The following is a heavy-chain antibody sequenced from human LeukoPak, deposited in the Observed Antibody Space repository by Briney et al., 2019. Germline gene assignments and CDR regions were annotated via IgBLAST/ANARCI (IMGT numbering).Heavy chain of an antibody. CDR2: ISYDGSSV. D-gene: IGHD6-19*01. V-gene: IGHV3-30-3*01. CDR1: GFTFSSHG. CDR3: AKEPQYSSGWYN. J-gene: IGHJ4*02. Sequence: GRSLRLSCAASGFTFSSHGMHWVRQAPGKGLEWVAVISYDGSSVYYPDSVKGRFTISRDNSKNTLYLQMNSLRAEDTAVYYCAKEPQYSSGWYNWGQGTLVTVSS.